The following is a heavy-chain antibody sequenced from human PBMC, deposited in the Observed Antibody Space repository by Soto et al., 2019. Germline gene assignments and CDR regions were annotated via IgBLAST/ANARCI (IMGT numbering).Heavy chain of an antibody. Sequence: PSETLSLTCAVYGVSFSGHFCSWVRQPPGKGLEWIGEINYSGTTTYNPSLESRVTVSVDTSKNQFSLKLSSVTAADTAVYYCAREGPPLRYFDRAAWFDPWGQGTLVTVSS. CDR2: INYSGTT. J-gene: IGHJ5*02. V-gene: IGHV4-34*01. CDR3: AREGPPLRYFDRAAWFDP. CDR1: GVSFSGHF. D-gene: IGHD3-9*01.